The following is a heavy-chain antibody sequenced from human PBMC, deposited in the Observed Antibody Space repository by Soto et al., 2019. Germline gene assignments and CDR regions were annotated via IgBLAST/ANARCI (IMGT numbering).Heavy chain of an antibody. CDR1: GYTFTSYD. J-gene: IGHJ6*02. CDR2: MNPNSGNT. Sequence: QVQLVQSGAEVKKPGASVKVSCKASGYTFTSYDINWVRQATGQGLEWMGWMNPNSGNTGYAQKFQGRVTMTRNTSISTAYMELSSLRSEDTAVYYCASASWDYDFWSGYYRTYYYYGMDVWGQGTTVTVSS. V-gene: IGHV1-8*01. CDR3: ASASWDYDFWSGYYRTYYYYGMDV. D-gene: IGHD3-3*01.